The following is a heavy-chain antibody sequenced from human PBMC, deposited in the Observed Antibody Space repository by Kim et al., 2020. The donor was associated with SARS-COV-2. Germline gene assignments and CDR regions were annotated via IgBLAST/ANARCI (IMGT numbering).Heavy chain of an antibody. CDR3: ARILTGPTNWFDP. V-gene: IGHV3-23*01. J-gene: IGHJ5*02. Sequence: YADSVKGRFTISRDKSKNTLYLQMNSLRAEDTAVYYCARILTGPTNWFDPWGQGTLVTVSS. D-gene: IGHD3-9*01.